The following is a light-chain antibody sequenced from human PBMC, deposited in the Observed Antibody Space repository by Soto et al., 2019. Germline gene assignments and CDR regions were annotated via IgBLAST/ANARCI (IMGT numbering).Light chain of an antibody. J-gene: IGLJ2*01. CDR2: QDD. V-gene: IGLV3-1*01. Sequence: SYELTQPPSVSVSPGQTASITCSGDKLGDKYACWYRQKPGQSPVLVIYQDDKRPSAIPDQFSGSNSGNTATLTISGTQAMDEADYYCQAWDSITAEVVFGGGTKLTVL. CDR3: QAWDSITAEVV. CDR1: KLGDKY.